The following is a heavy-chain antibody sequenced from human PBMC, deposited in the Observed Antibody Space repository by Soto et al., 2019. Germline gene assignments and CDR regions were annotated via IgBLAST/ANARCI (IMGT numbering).Heavy chain of an antibody. Sequence: QVQLVQSGAEVKKPGASVKVSCKASGYTFTSYAMHWVRQAPGQRLEWMGWINAGNGNTKYSQKFQGRVTITRDTYASAAYMELSSLRSADTAVYYCARGVGSGLSDYWGQGTLVTVSS. D-gene: IGHD1-26*01. CDR3: ARGVGSGLSDY. V-gene: IGHV1-3*01. CDR2: INAGNGNT. J-gene: IGHJ4*02. CDR1: GYTFTSYA.